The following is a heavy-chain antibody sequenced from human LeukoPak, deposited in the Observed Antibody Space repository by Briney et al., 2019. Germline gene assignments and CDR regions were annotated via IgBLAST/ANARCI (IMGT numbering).Heavy chain of an antibody. CDR2: INNDGSST. D-gene: IGHD2-15*01. CDR1: GFIFGNYW. CDR3: ARDGISCSGGHYYFAS. V-gene: IGHV3-74*01. Sequence: GGSLRLSCATSGFIFGNYWMHWVRQAPGKGLVWVSRINNDGSSTTYADSVKGRFTISRDNARSTLYLQMNSLRAEDTAVYYCARDGISCSGGHYYFASWGQGTLVTVSS. J-gene: IGHJ4*02.